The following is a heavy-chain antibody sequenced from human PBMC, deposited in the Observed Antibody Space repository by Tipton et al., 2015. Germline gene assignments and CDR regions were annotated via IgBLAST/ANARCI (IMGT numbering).Heavy chain of an antibody. CDR1: AYSITSDYY. D-gene: IGHD3-9*01. CDR3: ACQDYDILTRDYQTVDY. V-gene: IGHV4-38-2*01. J-gene: IGHJ4*02. CDR2: ISHSGNT. Sequence: TLSLTCAVSAYSITSDYYWGRIRQPPGKGLEWIGSISHSGNTYYNPSLKSRVTISVDTTKNQFSLRVRSVTAADTAVYYCACQDYDILTRDYQTVDYWGQGILVTVSS.